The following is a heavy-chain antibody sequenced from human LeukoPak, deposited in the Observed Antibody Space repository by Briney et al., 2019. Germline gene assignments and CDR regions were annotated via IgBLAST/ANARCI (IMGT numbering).Heavy chain of an antibody. CDR1: GYTLTELS. D-gene: IGHD2-2*01. V-gene: IGHV1-24*01. J-gene: IGHJ5*02. CDR3: ARDVVVVPAANLEFDP. CDR2: FDPEDGET. Sequence: ASVKVSCKVSGYTLTELSMHWVRQAPGKGLEWMGGFDPEDGETIYAQKFEGRVTMTRDTSISTAYMELSRLRSDDTAVYYCARDVVVVPAANLEFDPWGQGTLVTVSS.